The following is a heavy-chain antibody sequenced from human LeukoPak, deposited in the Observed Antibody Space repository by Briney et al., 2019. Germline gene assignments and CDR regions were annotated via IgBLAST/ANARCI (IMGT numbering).Heavy chain of an antibody. D-gene: IGHD5-12*01. J-gene: IGHJ4*02. CDR3: AKDIAQGYTFGTIEEDY. Sequence: SGGSLRLSCAASGIAFSRSAMSWVRQAPGKGLEWVSVVSESGDITHYAESVRGRFTISRDNSKNTLYLEMNRLRSDDTAIYYCAKDIAQGYTFGTIEEDYWGQGTLVTVSS. CDR2: VSESGDIT. V-gene: IGHV3-23*01. CDR1: GIAFSRSA.